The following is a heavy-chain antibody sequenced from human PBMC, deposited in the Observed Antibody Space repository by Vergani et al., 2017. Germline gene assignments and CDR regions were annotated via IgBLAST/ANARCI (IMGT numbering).Heavy chain of an antibody. Sequence: QVQLVQSGGGVVQPGRSLRLSCSASGFMFSTYAMHWVRQAPGKGLEWVAVVWYDGSNKHYADSVKGRFTISSDNSKNTVYLQMNSLRVEDTAVYYCARGVSGWYVWFDPWGQGTLVTVSS. J-gene: IGHJ5*02. CDR1: GFMFSTYA. CDR2: VWYDGSNK. CDR3: ARGVSGWYVWFDP. D-gene: IGHD6-19*01. V-gene: IGHV3-33*01.